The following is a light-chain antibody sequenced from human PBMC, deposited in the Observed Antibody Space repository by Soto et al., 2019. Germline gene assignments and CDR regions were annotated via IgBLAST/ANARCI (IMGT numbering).Light chain of an antibody. V-gene: IGLV2-14*01. Sequence: QSMLAQPACVSGSPGQSITISCTGTSSDVGGYNYVSWYQQHPGKAPKLMTYEVSNRPSGVSSRFSGYKSGYTASLTISGLQAEDEDDHSCSPSMNSRTRYVLRTGTRSLS. CDR3: SPSMNSRTRYV. J-gene: IGLJ1*01. CDR2: EVS. CDR1: SSDVGGYNY.